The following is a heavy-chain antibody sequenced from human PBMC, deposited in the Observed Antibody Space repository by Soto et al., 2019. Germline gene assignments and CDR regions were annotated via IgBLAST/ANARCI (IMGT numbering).Heavy chain of an antibody. CDR2: IYYSGST. CDR1: GGSISSGDYY. Sequence: PSETLSLTCTVSGGSISSGDYYWSWIRQPPGKGLEWIGYIYYSGSTYYNPSLKSRVTISVDTSKNQFSLKLSSVTAADTAVYYCARSLISIAARPREGKNWFDPWGQGTLVTVSS. CDR3: ARSLISIAARPREGKNWFDP. J-gene: IGHJ5*02. D-gene: IGHD6-6*01. V-gene: IGHV4-30-4*01.